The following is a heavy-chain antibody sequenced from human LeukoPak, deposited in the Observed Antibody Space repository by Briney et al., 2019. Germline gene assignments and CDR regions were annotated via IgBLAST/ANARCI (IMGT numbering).Heavy chain of an antibody. CDR2: IASDGSHT. Sequence: GRSLRLSCAASGFTFSNYFMHWVRQAPGKGLEWVAGIASDGSHTFYVESVKGRFTISRDNSKNTLYLQMNSLGPEDTAVYFCARERQDTVIHSGAFDIWGQGTMVTVSS. CDR1: GFTFSNYF. D-gene: IGHD2-21*02. CDR3: ARERQDTVIHSGAFDI. V-gene: IGHV3-30-3*01. J-gene: IGHJ3*02.